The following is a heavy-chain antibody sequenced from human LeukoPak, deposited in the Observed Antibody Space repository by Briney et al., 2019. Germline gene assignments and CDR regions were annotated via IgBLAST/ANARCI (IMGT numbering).Heavy chain of an antibody. V-gene: IGHV3-11*04. CDR1: GFTFSDYY. CDR2: ISSSGSTI. J-gene: IGHJ3*02. D-gene: IGHD2-15*01. CDR3: ARLGYCSGGSCYPDDAFDI. Sequence: GGSLRLSCAASGFTFSDYYMSWIRQAPGKRLEWVSYISSSGSTIYYADSVKGRFTISRGNAKNSLYLQMNSLRAEDTAVYYCARLGYCSGGSCYPDDAFDIWGQGTMVTVSS.